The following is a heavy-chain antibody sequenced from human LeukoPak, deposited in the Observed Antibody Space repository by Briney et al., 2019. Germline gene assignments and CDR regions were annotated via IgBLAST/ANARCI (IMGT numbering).Heavy chain of an antibody. CDR2: IKQDGSEK. J-gene: IGHJ6*02. D-gene: IGHD3-3*01. CDR3: ARDSTIFGVVPLYGMDV. V-gene: IGHV3-7*03. Sequence: PGGSLRLSCAASGFTFSSYWMSWVCQAPGKGLEWVANIKQDGSEKYYVDSVKGRFTISRDNAKNSLYLQMNSLRAEDTAVYYCARDSTIFGVVPLYGMDVWGQGTTVTVSS. CDR1: GFTFSSYW.